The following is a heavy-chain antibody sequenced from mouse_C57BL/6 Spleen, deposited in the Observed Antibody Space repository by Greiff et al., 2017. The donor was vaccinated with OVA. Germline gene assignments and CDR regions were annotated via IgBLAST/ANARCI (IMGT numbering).Heavy chain of an antibody. CDR2: IYPGDGDT. CDR1: GYAFSSSW. D-gene: IGHD3-1*01. Sequence: QVQLKESGPELVKPGASVKISCKASGYAFSSSWMNWVKQRPGKGLEWIGRIYPGDGDTNYNGKFKGKATLTADKSSSTAYMQLSSLTSEDSAVYFCASELHWTLSDWGQGTTLTVSS. V-gene: IGHV1-82*01. CDR3: ASELHWTLSD. J-gene: IGHJ2*01.